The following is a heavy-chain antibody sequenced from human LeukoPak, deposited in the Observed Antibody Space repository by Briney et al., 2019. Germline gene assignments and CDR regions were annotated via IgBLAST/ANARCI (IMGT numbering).Heavy chain of an antibody. J-gene: IGHJ3*02. CDR3: ATDYSGSFSALQLNAFDI. CDR2: IYYSGST. D-gene: IGHD1-26*01. CDR1: GGSISSSSYY. V-gene: IGHV4-39*01. Sequence: KPSETLSLTCTVSGGSISSSSYYWGWIRQPPGKGLEWIGSIYYSGSTYYSPSLKSRVTISVDTSKNQFSLKLSSVTAADTAVYYCATDYSGSFSALQLNAFDIWGQGTMVTVSS.